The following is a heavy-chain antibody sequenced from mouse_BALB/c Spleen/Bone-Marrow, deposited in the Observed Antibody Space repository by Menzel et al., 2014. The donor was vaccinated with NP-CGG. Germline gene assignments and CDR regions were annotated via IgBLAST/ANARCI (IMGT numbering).Heavy chain of an antibody. Sequence: EVKLQESGAELVKPGASVKLSCTASGFNIKDTYMHWVKQRPEQGLEWIGRIDPANGNTKYDPKFQGKATITADTSSNTAYLQISSLTSEDTAVYYCARGGTTATWYFDVWGAGTTVTVSS. CDR1: GFNIKDTY. CDR3: ARGGTTATWYFDV. CDR2: IDPANGNT. D-gene: IGHD1-2*01. V-gene: IGHV14-3*02. J-gene: IGHJ1*01.